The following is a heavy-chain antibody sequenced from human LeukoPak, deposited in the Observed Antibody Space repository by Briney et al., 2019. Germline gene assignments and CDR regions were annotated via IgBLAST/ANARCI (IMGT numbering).Heavy chain of an antibody. CDR2: INHSGST. Sequence: SETLSLTCAVYGGSFSGYYWSWIRQPPGKGLEWIGEINHSGSTNYNPSLKSRVTISVDTSKNQFSLKLSSVTAADTAVYYCARDSVVYYYDSTHPNWFDPWGQGTLVTVSS. J-gene: IGHJ5*02. CDR1: GGSFSGYY. V-gene: IGHV4-34*01. CDR3: ARDSVVYYYDSTHPNWFDP. D-gene: IGHD3-22*01.